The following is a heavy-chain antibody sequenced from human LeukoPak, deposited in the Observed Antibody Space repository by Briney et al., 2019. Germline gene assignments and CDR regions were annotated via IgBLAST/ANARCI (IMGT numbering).Heavy chain of an antibody. Sequence: GGSLRLSCAASGFTFSSYSMNWVRQAPGKGLEWVSSISSSSSYIYYADSVKGRFTISRDNAKNSLYLQMNSLRAEDTAVYYCARDNAGTIAEGFDYWGQGTLVTVSS. CDR2: ISSSSSYI. J-gene: IGHJ4*02. D-gene: IGHD1/OR15-1a*01. V-gene: IGHV3-21*01. CDR1: GFTFSSYS. CDR3: ARDNAGTIAEGFDY.